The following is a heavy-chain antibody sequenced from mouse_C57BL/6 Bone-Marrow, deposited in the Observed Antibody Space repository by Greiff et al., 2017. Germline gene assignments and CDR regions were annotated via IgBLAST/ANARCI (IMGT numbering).Heavy chain of an antibody. J-gene: IGHJ3*01. CDR3: ARRYDGYSFAY. V-gene: IGHV1-19*01. D-gene: IGHD2-3*01. CDR1: GYTFTDYY. Sequence: EVKLMESGPVLVKPGASVKMSCKASGYTFTDYYMNWVKQSHGKSLEWIGVINPYNGGTSYNQKFKGKATLTVDKSSSTAYMELNSLTSEDSAVYYCARRYDGYSFAYWGQGTLVTVSA. CDR2: INPYNGGT.